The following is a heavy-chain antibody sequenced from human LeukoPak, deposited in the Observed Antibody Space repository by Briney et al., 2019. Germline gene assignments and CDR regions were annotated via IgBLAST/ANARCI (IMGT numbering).Heavy chain of an antibody. J-gene: IGHJ3*02. CDR2: FDPEDGET. V-gene: IGHV1-24*01. CDR3: ATSSGSYDAFDI. D-gene: IGHD1-26*01. Sequence: VKVSCKVSGYTLTELSMHWVRQAPGKGLEWMGGFDPEDGETIYAQKFQGRVTMTEDTSTDTAYMELSSLRSEDTAVYYCATSSGSYDAFDIWGQGTMVTVSS. CDR1: GYTLTELS.